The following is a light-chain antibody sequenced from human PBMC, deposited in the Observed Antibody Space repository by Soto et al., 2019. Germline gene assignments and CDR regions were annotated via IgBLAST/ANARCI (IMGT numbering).Light chain of an antibody. V-gene: IGLV2-14*01. Sequence: QSALTQPASVSGSPGQSITISCTGTSSDVGGYNYVSWYQQHPGKAPKLMIYDVSNRPSGVSNRFSGSKSGNTASLTISGLQGEEEADYYCSSYTSSSTLEGVFGTGTKVTVL. CDR2: DVS. J-gene: IGLJ1*01. CDR3: SSYTSSSTLEGV. CDR1: SSDVGGYNY.